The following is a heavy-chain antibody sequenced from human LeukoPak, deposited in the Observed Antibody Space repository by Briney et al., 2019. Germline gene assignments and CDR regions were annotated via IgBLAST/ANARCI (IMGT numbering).Heavy chain of an antibody. CDR1: GFTFSSYS. Sequence: GGSLRLSCAASGFTFSSYSMTWVRQAPGKGLEWVSSISSSSSYIYYADSVKGRFTISRDNAKNSLYLQMNSLRAEDTAVYYCAAVAGDYYYGMDVWGQGTTVTVSS. CDR3: AAVAGDYYYGMDV. CDR2: ISSSSSYI. D-gene: IGHD6-19*01. J-gene: IGHJ6*02. V-gene: IGHV3-21*01.